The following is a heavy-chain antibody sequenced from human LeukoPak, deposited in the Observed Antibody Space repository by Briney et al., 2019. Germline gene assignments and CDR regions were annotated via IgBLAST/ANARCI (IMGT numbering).Heavy chain of an antibody. CDR1: GGTFSSYT. Sequence: SVKASCKASGGTFSSYTISWVRQAPGQGLEWMGRIIPILGIANYAQKFQGRVTITADKSTSTAYMELSSLRSEDTAVYYCARGGFSSSGWYKNWFDPWGQGTLVTVSS. CDR2: IIPILGIA. CDR3: ARGGFSSSGWYKNWFDP. J-gene: IGHJ5*02. V-gene: IGHV1-69*02. D-gene: IGHD6-19*01.